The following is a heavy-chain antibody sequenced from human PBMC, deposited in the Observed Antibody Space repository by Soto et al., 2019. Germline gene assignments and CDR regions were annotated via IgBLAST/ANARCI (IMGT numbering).Heavy chain of an antibody. D-gene: IGHD3-9*01. Sequence: PGGSLRLSCAASGFTFISHAMHWVRQAPGRGLEWVAVISSDGKHTNYAGSVKGRFSISRDNSKNTLYLQMNSVRPEDTAVYYCVRDRTPTIFGDGFDIWGQGSRVTVSS. CDR2: ISSDGKHT. CDR1: GFTFISHA. V-gene: IGHV3-30*04. CDR3: VRDRTPTIFGDGFDI. J-gene: IGHJ3*02.